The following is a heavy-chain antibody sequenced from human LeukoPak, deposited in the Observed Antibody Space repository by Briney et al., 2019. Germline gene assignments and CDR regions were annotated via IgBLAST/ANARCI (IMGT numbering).Heavy chain of an antibody. V-gene: IGHV3-48*02. J-gene: IGHJ5*02. CDR1: GFTFSSYS. CDR3: ARTFSRTPGWFDP. D-gene: IGHD2-2*01. CDR2: ISISSSTI. Sequence: GGSLRLSCAASGFTFSSYSMNWARQAPGKGVEWVSYISISSSTIYYADSAKGRFTISRDNAKNSLYLQMNSLRDEDTAVYYCARTFSRTPGWFDPWGQGTLVTVSS.